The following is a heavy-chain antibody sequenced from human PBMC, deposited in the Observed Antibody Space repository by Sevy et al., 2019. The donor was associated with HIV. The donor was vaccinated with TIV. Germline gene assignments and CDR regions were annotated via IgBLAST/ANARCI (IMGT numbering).Heavy chain of an antibody. J-gene: IGHJ6*02. CDR1: GFTFSSYG. Sequence: GGSLRLSCAASGFTFSSYGMHWVRQAPGKGLEWVAVISYDGSNKYYADSVKGRFTISRDNSKNTLYLQMNSLRAEDTAVYYCAKDRSSSSAGRTYYYYGMDVWGQGTTVTVSS. D-gene: IGHD6-13*01. CDR3: AKDRSSSSAGRTYYYYGMDV. V-gene: IGHV3-30*18. CDR2: ISYDGSNK.